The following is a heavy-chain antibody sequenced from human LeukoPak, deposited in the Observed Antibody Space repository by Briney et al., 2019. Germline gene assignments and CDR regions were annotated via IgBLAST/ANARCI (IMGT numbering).Heavy chain of an antibody. J-gene: IGHJ4*02. D-gene: IGHD3-16*01. CDR2: IWYDGSKN. CDR1: GFTFSNYG. CDR3: VRETWSGSYGRFFDY. Sequence: GRSLRLSCAASGFTFSNYGMHWVRQAPGKGLEWVTIIWYDGSKNYYVDSVKGRFTISRDNSKNTLYLQMNSLRAEDTAVYYCVRETWSGSYGRFFDYWGQGTLVTVSS. V-gene: IGHV3-33*01.